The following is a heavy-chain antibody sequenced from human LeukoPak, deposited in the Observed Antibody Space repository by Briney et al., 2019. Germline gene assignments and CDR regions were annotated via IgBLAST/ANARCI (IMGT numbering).Heavy chain of an antibody. CDR2: IYPGDSDT. CDR1: GYSFTSCW. V-gene: IGHV5-51*01. J-gene: IGHJ5*02. D-gene: IGHD1-26*01. CDR3: ARCPGSYFSYNWFDP. Sequence: HGESLKISCKGSGYSFTSCWIGWVRQMPGKGLEWMGIIYPGDSDTRYSPSFQGQVTISADKSISTAYLQWSSLKASDTAMYYCARCPGSYFSYNWFDPWGQGTLVTVSS.